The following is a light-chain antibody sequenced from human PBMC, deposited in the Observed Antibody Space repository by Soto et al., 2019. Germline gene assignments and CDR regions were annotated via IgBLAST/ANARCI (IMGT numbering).Light chain of an antibody. V-gene: IGKV1-5*01. J-gene: IGKJ1*01. CDR2: DAS. CDR1: QSISSW. Sequence: MTQSPATLSASVGDRVTNTCRACQSISSWLAWYQQRPEKAPKLLSYDASSLQSGVPSRFSGSGSGTDFTLTISCRQSEDFATYYCPQYYSFPPTVGQGTKVDI. CDR3: PQYYSFPPT.